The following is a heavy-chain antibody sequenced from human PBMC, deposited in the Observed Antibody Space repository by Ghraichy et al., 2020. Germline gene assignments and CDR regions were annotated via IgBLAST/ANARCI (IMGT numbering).Heavy chain of an antibody. CDR1: GFTFSGYA. D-gene: IGHD5/OR15-5a*01. J-gene: IGHJ4*02. Sequence: AGSLRLSCETSGFTFSGYAMTWVRQAPGKGLEWLSAISGSGAYIYYADSVKGRFTISRDNPRNTLYLQMNNLRAEDTAVYYCAKNLRPGQAVYDFWGQGTLGTVSS. V-gene: IGHV3-23*01. CDR2: ISGSGAYI. CDR3: AKNLRPGQAVYDF.